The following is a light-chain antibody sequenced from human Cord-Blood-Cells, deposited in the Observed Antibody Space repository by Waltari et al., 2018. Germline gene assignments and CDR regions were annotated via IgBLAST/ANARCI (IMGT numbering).Light chain of an antibody. Sequence: AIQLTQSPSSLSAAVGDRVTITCPASQGISSALAWYQQKPGKAPKLLIYDASRLESGVPSMFRGMGSGTDFTLTSSSLQPEDFATYYCQQFNSYPLPFGGGTKVEIK. CDR1: QGISSA. V-gene: IGKV1-13*02. J-gene: IGKJ4*01. CDR3: QQFNSYPLP. CDR2: DAS.